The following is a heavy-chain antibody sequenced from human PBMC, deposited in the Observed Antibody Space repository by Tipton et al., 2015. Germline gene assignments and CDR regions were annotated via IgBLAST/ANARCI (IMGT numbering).Heavy chain of an antibody. CDR1: GFTFSDYS. Sequence: SLRLSCVASGFTFSDYSMNWVRQAPGKGPEWVSYISGSSSTIHYADSVKGRFTISRDNAKQSLYLQMNSLRDEDTALYYCVRDCNFTTCYNYYTMAVWGQGTAVTVSS. V-gene: IGHV3-48*02. D-gene: IGHD2-2*02. CDR2: ISGSSSTI. CDR3: VRDCNFTTCYNYYTMAV. J-gene: IGHJ6*02.